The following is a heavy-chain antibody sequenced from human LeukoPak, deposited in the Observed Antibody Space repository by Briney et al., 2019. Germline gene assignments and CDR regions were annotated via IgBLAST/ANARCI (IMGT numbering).Heavy chain of an antibody. CDR1: GDSVSSNSAA. V-gene: IGHV6-1*01. J-gene: IGHJ6*03. CDR2: TYYRSKWYN. Sequence: SQTLSLTCAISGDSVSSNSAAWNWIRQSPSRGLEWLGRTYYRSKWYNDYAVSVKSRITINPDTSKNQFSLQLNSVTPEDTAVYYCARVGVAVPYRRNYYYYMDVWGKGTTVTVSS. CDR3: ARVGVAVPYRRNYYYYMDV. D-gene: IGHD6-19*01.